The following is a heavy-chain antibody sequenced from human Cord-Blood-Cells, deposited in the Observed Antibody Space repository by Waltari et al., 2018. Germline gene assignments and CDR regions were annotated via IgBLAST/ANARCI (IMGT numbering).Heavy chain of an antibody. D-gene: IGHD3-16*02. J-gene: IGHJ4*02. CDR2: IKSKTDGGTT. CDR3: TTDFSYYDYVWGSYRYY. V-gene: IGHV3-15*01. CDR1: GFPFSNAW. Sequence: EVQLVESGGCLVKPGGSLRLSCAASGFPFSNAWLSWVRQATGKGPEWVGRIKSKTDGGTTDYAAPVKGRFTISRDDSKNTLYLQMNSLKTEDTAVYYCTTDFSYYDYVWGSYRYYWGQGTLVTVSS.